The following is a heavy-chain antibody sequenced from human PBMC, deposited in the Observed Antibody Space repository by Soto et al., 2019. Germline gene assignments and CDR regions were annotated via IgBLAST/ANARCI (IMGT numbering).Heavy chain of an antibody. V-gene: IGHV3-30*18. CDR3: AKDPYGDYGYFDY. Sequence: PGGSLRLSCAASGLTFTRYGMHWARQAPGKGLEWVAVISHDGSNTNYADSVKGRFIISRDNSKNTLYLQMNSLRPEDTAVYYCAKDPYGDYGYFDYWGHGTLVTVSS. J-gene: IGHJ4*01. CDR2: ISHDGSNT. D-gene: IGHD4-17*01. CDR1: GLTFTRYG.